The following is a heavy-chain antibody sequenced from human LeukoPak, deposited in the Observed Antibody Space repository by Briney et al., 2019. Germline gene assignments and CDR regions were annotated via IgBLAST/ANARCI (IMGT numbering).Heavy chain of an antibody. V-gene: IGHV1-18*01. Sequence: ASVKVSCKASGYTFTSYGISWVRQAPGQGLEWMGWISAYNGNTNYAQKLQGGVTMTTDTSTSTAYMELRSLRSDDTAVYYCARDRGVSWIAAADTYFDYWGQGTLVTVSS. D-gene: IGHD6-13*01. CDR2: ISAYNGNT. CDR3: ARDRGVSWIAAADTYFDY. CDR1: GYTFTSYG. J-gene: IGHJ4*02.